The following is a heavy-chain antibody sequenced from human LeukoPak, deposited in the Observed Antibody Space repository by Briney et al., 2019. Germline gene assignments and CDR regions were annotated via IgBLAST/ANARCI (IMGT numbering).Heavy chain of an antibody. V-gene: IGHV1-3*01. J-gene: IGHJ6*02. CDR2: INAGNGNI. CDR1: GHTSTTYA. CDR3: ARGYCSSTSCYMDV. D-gene: IGHD2-2*01. Sequence: ASVKVSCKASGHTSTTYAIHWVRQAPGQGLEWMGWINAGNGNIKYSQKLQGRVTITGDTSASTAYMELSSLRSEDTAVYYCARGYCSSTSCYMDVWGQGTTVT.